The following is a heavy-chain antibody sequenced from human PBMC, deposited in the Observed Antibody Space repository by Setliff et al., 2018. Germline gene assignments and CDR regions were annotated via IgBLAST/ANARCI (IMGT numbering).Heavy chain of an antibody. V-gene: IGHV4-59*08. Sequence: SETLSLTCTASADSITSHYWSWIRQPPGKGLEWIGYINHRGSTNFNPSLKSRATISVEVSKNQLSLKLRSVTAADTAVYYCARREERSPTWFDPWGQGTLVTVSS. CDR3: ARREERSPTWFDP. J-gene: IGHJ5*02. CDR2: INHRGST. CDR1: ADSITSHY.